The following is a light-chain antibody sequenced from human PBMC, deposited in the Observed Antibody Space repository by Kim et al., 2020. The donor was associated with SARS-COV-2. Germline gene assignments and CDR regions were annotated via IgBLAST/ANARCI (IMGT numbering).Light chain of an antibody. CDR3: AAWDDSLNGVV. J-gene: IGLJ2*01. CDR2: SNN. Sequence: GQRVTISCYGRSSNIGSNTVNWYQQLPGTAPKLLIYSNNQRPSGVPDRSSGSKSGTSASLAISGLQSEDEADYYCAAWDDSLNGVVFGGGTQLTVL. CDR1: SSNIGSNT. V-gene: IGLV1-44*01.